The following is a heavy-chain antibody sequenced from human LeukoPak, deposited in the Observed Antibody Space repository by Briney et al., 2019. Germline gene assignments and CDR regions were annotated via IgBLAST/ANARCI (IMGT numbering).Heavy chain of an antibody. J-gene: IGHJ3*02. D-gene: IGHD6-19*01. Sequence: GGSLRLSCAASGFTVSSNYMSWVRQAPGKGLEWVSVIYSGGSTYYADSVKGRFTISRDNSKNTLYLQMNSLRAEDTAVYYCARDYFSAGGWGHDAFDIWGQGTMVTASS. V-gene: IGHV3-66*01. CDR3: ARDYFSAGGWGHDAFDI. CDR1: GFTVSSNY. CDR2: IYSGGST.